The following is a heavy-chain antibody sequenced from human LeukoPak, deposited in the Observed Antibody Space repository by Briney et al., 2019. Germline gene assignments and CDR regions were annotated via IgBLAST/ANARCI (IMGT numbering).Heavy chain of an antibody. CDR2: ISAYNGNT. J-gene: IGHJ5*02. D-gene: IGHD2-21*01. CDR1: GYTFTSYG. V-gene: IGHV1-18*01. Sequence: ASVKVSCRASGYTFTSYGISWVRQAPGQGLEWMGWISAYNGNTNYAQKLQGRVTMTTDTSTSTAYMELRSLRSDDTAVYYCARVDEHIRRFDPWGQGTLVTVSS. CDR3: ARVDEHIRRFDP.